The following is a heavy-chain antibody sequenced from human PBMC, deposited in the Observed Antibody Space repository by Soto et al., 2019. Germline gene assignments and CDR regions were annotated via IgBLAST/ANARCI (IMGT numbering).Heavy chain of an antibody. CDR2: ISPLFSTT. J-gene: IGHJ4*02. D-gene: IGHD6-13*01. CDR3: AASSSVAAAGYFKF. Sequence: QVQLVQSGAEVKEPGSSVKVSCKATGDLFNNYAFNWVRQAPGQGLEWMGRISPLFSTTNYAQKFQGRVTTGADELTTIVYLEVSNLESKDTDMYYCAASSSVAAAGYFKFSGQGTLVTVSP. V-gene: IGHV1-69*01. CDR1: GDLFNNYA.